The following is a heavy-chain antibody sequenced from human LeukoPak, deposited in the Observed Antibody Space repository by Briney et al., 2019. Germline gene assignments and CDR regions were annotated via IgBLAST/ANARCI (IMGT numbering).Heavy chain of an antibody. CDR1: GGSIRSGNYY. V-gene: IGHV4-39*01. CDR3: ARRYSGIYYFDY. D-gene: IGHD1-26*01. CDR2: IYYSGST. J-gene: IGHJ4*02. Sequence: SETLSLTCTVSGGSIRSGNYYWGWIRPPPGKGLEWIGSIYYSGSTYFNPSLKSRVTISVDTSKNQFSLKLSSVTAADTAVYYCARRYSGIYYFDYWGQGTLVTVSS.